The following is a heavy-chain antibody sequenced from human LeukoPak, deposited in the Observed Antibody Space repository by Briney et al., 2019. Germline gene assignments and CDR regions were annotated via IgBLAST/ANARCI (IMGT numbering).Heavy chain of an antibody. CDR1: GFTFSSYW. V-gene: IGHV3-7*01. CDR3: AKGFYDRGY. J-gene: IGHJ4*02. Sequence: PGGSLRLSCVASGFTFSSYWMTWVRQAPGKGLEWVANIKTDGSQIYYADSVKGRFTISRDNSKNSLYLQMNSLRVEDTAVYYCAKGFYDRGYWGQGTLVTVSS. CDR2: IKTDGSQI. D-gene: IGHD3-16*01.